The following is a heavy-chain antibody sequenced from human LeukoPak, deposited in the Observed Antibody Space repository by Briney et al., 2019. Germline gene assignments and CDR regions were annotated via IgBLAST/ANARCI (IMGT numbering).Heavy chain of an antibody. CDR2: MGTSVCKA. D-gene: IGHD3-10*01. CDR3: ARDLYGYYFDN. CDR1: VYSFITYY. J-gene: IGHJ4*02. V-gene: IGHV1-46*01. Sequence: ASVNLSFTSSVYSFITYYIHWVRQAPGQGLEWRGIMGTSVCKAGYAQNLQCRVNMTRDTATRTVCMALSSLRSEDTAVYFCARDLYGYYFDNWGLGTLVTVSS.